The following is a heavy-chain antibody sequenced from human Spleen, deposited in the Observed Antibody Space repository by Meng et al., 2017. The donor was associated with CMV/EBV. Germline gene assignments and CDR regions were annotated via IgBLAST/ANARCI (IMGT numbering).Heavy chain of an antibody. CDR1: GGTFSSYS. J-gene: IGHJ4*02. V-gene: IGHV1-2*02. CDR3: ASLNMGRDDY. Sequence: ASVKVSCKASGGTFSSYSFNWVRQAPGQGLEWVGRINPNSGDTYSAQNFQGRVTMTRYTSISTAYMELSSLRSDDTAVYFCASLNMGRDDYWGQGALVTVSS. D-gene: IGHD2-15*01. CDR2: INPNSGDT.